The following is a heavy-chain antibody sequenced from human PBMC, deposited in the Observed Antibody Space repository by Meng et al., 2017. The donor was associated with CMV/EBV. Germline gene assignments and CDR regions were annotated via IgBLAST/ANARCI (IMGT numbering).Heavy chain of an antibody. D-gene: IGHD2-8*01. CDR3: ARDLMVYDGPYYYGMDV. CDR1: GGSISSYY. J-gene: IGHJ6*02. Sequence: SETLSLTCTVSGGSISSYYWSRIRQPPGKGLEWIGYIYYSGSTNYNPSLKSRVTISVDTSKNQFSLKLSSVTAADTAVYYCARDLMVYDGPYYYGMDVWGQGTTVTVSS. V-gene: IGHV4-59*01. CDR2: IYYSGST.